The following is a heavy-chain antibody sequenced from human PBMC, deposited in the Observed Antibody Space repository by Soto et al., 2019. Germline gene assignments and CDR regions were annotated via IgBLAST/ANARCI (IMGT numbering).Heavy chain of an antibody. D-gene: IGHD6-6*01. Sequence: LRLSCVASGFTFRGSTIHWVRQASGKGLEWIGLISIKPNNYVTVYGASVTGQVTISADKSISTAYLQWSSLKASDTAMYYCARSQYQLVHPYYFDYWGQGTLVTVSS. CDR1: GFTFRGST. V-gene: IGHV3-73*01. CDR3: ARSQYQLVHPYYFDY. CDR2: ISIKPNNYVT. J-gene: IGHJ4*02.